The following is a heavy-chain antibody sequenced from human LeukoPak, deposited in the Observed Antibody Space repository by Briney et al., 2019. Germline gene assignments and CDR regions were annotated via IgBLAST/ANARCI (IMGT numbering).Heavy chain of an antibody. Sequence: ASVKVSCTVSGYTLTELSMHWVRQALGKGLEWMGGFDPEDGETIYAQKFQGRVTMTEDTSTDTAYMELSGLRPDDTAVYYCARVNLRGRNSNWFDPWGQGNRVTVSS. D-gene: IGHD3-16*01. J-gene: IGHJ5*02. CDR2: FDPEDGET. CDR3: ARVNLRGRNSNWFDP. V-gene: IGHV1-24*01. CDR1: GYTLTELS.